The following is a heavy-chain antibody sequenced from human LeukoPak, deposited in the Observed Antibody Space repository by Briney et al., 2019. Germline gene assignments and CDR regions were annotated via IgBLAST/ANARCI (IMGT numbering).Heavy chain of an antibody. Sequence: PGGSLRPSRAASGFAFSTYSMNWVRQAPGNGLEWVSSISSSAATIHYADSVKGRFTISRDNAKNSLYLQMSSLRDEDTAVYYCARDAAFSAFNMWGQGTMVTVSS. CDR1: GFAFSTYS. V-gene: IGHV3-48*02. CDR2: ISSSAATI. D-gene: IGHD2-15*01. J-gene: IGHJ3*02. CDR3: ARDAAFSAFNM.